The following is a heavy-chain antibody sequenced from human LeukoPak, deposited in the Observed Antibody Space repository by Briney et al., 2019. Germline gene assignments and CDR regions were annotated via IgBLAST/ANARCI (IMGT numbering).Heavy chain of an antibody. V-gene: IGHV3-23*01. Sequence: PGGSLRLSCAASGFTFSSYAMSWVRQAPGKGLEWVSAISGSGGSTYYADSVKGRFTISRDNSKNTLYLQMNSLRAKDTAVYYCATSVFGVVGPFFDYWGQGTLVTVSS. CDR1: GFTFSSYA. D-gene: IGHD3-3*01. CDR3: ATSVFGVVGPFFDY. CDR2: ISGSGGST. J-gene: IGHJ4*02.